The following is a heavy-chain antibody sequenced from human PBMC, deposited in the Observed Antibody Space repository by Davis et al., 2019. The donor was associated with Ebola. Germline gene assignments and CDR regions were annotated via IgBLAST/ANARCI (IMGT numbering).Heavy chain of an antibody. CDR1: GFTFSNYD. J-gene: IGHJ4*02. CDR3: ARYCHYPDCSYFDC. CDR2: ISAAEGHT. D-gene: IGHD2-15*01. V-gene: IGHV3-23*01. Sequence: GESLKISCAASGFTFSNYDMSWVRHVPGKGLEWVSTISAAEGHTYYSDSVRGRFTVSRDNSKNTLYLQKNSLTAEDTATYYCARYCHYPDCSYFDCWGQGTMVAVSS.